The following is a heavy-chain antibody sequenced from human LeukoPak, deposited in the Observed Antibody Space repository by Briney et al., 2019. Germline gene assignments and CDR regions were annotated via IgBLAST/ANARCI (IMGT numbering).Heavy chain of an antibody. CDR3: ARDSGDLLQEFSQEFDY. Sequence: ASVKVSCKASGYTFTSYDINWVRQATGQGLEWMGWMNPNSGNTGYAQKFQGRVTITADKSTSTAYMELGSLRSEDTAVYYCARDSGDLLQEFSQEFDYWGQGTLVTVSS. J-gene: IGHJ4*02. D-gene: IGHD3-16*02. CDR2: MNPNSGNT. CDR1: GYTFTSYD. V-gene: IGHV1-8*01.